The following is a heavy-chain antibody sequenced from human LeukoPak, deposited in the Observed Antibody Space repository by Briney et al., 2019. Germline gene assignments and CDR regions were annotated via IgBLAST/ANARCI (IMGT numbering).Heavy chain of an antibody. CDR3: ARRDYYGSGSYYNLFDY. V-gene: IGHV4-34*01. CDR2: INHSGST. CDR1: GGSFSGYY. Sequence: SETLSLTCAVYGGSFSGYYWSWIRQPPGKGLEWIGEINHSGSTNYNPSLKSRVTISVDTSKNQFSLKLSSVTAADTAVYYCARRDYYGSGSYYNLFDYWGQGTLVTVSS. J-gene: IGHJ4*02. D-gene: IGHD3-10*01.